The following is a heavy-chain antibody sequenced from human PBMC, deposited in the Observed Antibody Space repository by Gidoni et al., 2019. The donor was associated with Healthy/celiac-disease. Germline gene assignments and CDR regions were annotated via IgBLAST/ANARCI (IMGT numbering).Heavy chain of an antibody. V-gene: IGHV4-30-2*01. Sequence: QLQLQESGSGLVKPSQTLSLTCAVSGGSISLGGYSWSWIRQPPGKGLEWIGYLYHSGSTYYNPSLKSRVTISVDRSKNQFSLKLSSVTAADTAVYYCARGGEYSSSGYYYGMDVWGQGTTVTVSS. J-gene: IGHJ6*02. CDR3: ARGGEYSSSGYYYGMDV. CDR1: GGSISLGGYS. CDR2: LYHSGST. D-gene: IGHD6-6*01.